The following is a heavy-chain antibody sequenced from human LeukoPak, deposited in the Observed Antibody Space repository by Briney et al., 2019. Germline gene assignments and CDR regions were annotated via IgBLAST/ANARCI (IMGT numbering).Heavy chain of an antibody. CDR3: ARANPLYCSSTTCLFDY. D-gene: IGHD2-2*01. CDR2: INPNSGDT. J-gene: IGHJ4*02. CDR1: GYTFTGYY. Sequence: VASVKVSCKASGYTFTGYYMHWVRQAPGQGLEWMGWINPNSGDTNYAQKFQGRVTMTRDTSISTAHMELSRLRSDDTAVYYCARANPLYCSSTTCLFDYWGQGTLVTVSS. V-gene: IGHV1-2*02.